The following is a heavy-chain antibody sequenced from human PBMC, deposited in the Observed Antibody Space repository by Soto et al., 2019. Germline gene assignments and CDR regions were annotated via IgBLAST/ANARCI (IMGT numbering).Heavy chain of an antibody. CDR1: GFTFSSYA. CDR3: AKDGKSSGWYYYYYGMDV. Sequence: GGSLRLSCAASGFTFSSYAMSWVRQAPGKGLEWVSAISGSGGSTYYADSVKGRFTISRDNSKNTLYLQMNSLRAEDTAVYYCAKDGKSSGWYYYYYGMDVWGQGTTVTVSS. J-gene: IGHJ6*02. CDR2: ISGSGGST. V-gene: IGHV3-23*01. D-gene: IGHD6-19*01.